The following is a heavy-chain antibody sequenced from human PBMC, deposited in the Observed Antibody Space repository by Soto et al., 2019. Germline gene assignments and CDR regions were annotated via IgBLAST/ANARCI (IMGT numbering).Heavy chain of an antibody. D-gene: IGHD6-19*01. CDR1: GFTFSNYA. Sequence: EVQLLESGGGLVQPGGSLRLSCAASGFTFSNYAMSWVRQAPGKGLEWVSAISGSGGSTYYADSVKGRFTISRDNSKNTLYRQMNSLRAEDTAVYYCAKETYSSGWYYYCYGMDVWGQGTTVTVSS. CDR2: ISGSGGST. V-gene: IGHV3-23*01. CDR3: AKETYSSGWYYYCYGMDV. J-gene: IGHJ6*02.